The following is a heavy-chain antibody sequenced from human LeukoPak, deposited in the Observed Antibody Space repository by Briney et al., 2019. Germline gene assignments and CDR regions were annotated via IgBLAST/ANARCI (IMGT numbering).Heavy chain of an antibody. D-gene: IGHD1-26*01. J-gene: IGHJ4*02. CDR1: GFTFSNFV. CDR3: ATGTFYEDVLDY. Sequence: GGSLRLPCAASGFTFSNFVMTWVRRAPGKGLQWVSTIEGSGSTYYADSVRGRFSISRDNSKNTLSLQMNSLRPEDTAVYYCATGTFYEDVLDYWGQGALVTVSS. CDR2: IEGSGST. V-gene: IGHV3-23*01.